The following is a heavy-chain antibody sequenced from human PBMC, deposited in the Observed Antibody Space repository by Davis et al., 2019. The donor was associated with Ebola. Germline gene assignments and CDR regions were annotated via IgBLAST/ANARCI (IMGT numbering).Heavy chain of an antibody. CDR3: AKDAIVGGTMRGAYYYHMDV. CDR2: VRDDGSDK. D-gene: IGHD1-26*01. J-gene: IGHJ6*03. V-gene: IGHV3-30*02. CDR1: GFAFSSYG. Sequence: GGSLRLSCTASGFAFSSYGMHWVRQAPGKGLEWVAFVRDDGSDKYYTDSLKGRFTISRDNSKNTLYLEVNSLRTEDTAMYFCAKDAIVGGTMRGAYYYHMDVWGKGTSVTVSS.